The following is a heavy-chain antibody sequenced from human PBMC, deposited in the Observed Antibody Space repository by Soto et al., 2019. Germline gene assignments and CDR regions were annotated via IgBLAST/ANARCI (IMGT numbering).Heavy chain of an antibody. CDR3: AKIWGDSVFDY. J-gene: IGHJ4*02. V-gene: IGHV3-23*01. D-gene: IGHD3-16*01. Sequence: GGSLRLSCAASGFTFSSYAMSWVRQAPGKGLEWVSGISGSGGNTYFADAVKGRFTISRDNPKNTLYLQMNSLRVEDTAVYYCAKIWGDSVFDYWGQGTLVTVSS. CDR2: ISGSGGNT. CDR1: GFTFSSYA.